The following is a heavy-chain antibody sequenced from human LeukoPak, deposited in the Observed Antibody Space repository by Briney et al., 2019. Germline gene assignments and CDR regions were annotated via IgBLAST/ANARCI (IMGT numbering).Heavy chain of an antibody. CDR3: ASRAEEYYYDSSGYSDP. V-gene: IGHV3-30*04. D-gene: IGHD3-22*01. CDR2: ISYDGSNK. CDR1: GFTFSSYA. J-gene: IGHJ5*02. Sequence: GGSLRLSCAASGFTFSSYAMHWVRQAPGKGLEWVAVISYDGSNKYYADSVEGRFTISRDNSKNTLYLQMNSLRAEDTAVYYCASRAEEYYYDSSGYSDPWGQGTLVTVSS.